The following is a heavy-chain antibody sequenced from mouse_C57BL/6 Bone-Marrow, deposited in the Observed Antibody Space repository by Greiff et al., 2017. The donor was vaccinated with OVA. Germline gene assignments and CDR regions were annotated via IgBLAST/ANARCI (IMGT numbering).Heavy chain of an antibody. V-gene: IGHV14-4*01. D-gene: IGHD1-1*01. CDR3: TTVVAVDYAMDY. CDR2: IDPENGDT. Sequence: VQLQQSGAELVRPGASVKLSCTASGFNIKDDYMHWVKQRPEQGLEWIGWIDPENGDTEYASKFQGKATIPADTSSNTAYLQLSSLTSEDTADYYCTTVVAVDYAMDYWGQGTSVTVSS. CDR1: GFNIKDDY. J-gene: IGHJ4*01.